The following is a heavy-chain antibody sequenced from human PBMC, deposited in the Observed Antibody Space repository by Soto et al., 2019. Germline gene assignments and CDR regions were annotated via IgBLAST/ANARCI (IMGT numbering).Heavy chain of an antibody. Sequence: EVQLLESGGGLVQPGGSLRLSCAASGFTFSSYAMSWVRQAPGKGLEWVSGIGGSGGSTNYADSVKGRFTISRDNSRNTLYLQMNSLRAEDTAVYFCAKRNYGAYVGGFDCWGQGTLVTVSS. CDR3: AKRNYGAYVGGFDC. D-gene: IGHD4-17*01. CDR1: GFTFSSYA. J-gene: IGHJ4*02. CDR2: IGGSGGST. V-gene: IGHV3-23*01.